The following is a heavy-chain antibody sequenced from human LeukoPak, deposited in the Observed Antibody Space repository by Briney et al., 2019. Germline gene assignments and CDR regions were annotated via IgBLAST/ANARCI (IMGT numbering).Heavy chain of an antibody. J-gene: IGHJ4*02. V-gene: IGHV1-46*01. Sequence: ASVKVSCKASGYTFTGYYMHWVRQAPGQGLEWMGIINPSGGSTSYAQKFQGRVTMTRDMSTSTVYMELSSLRSEDTAVYYCARTNNWNYVLDYWGQGTLVTVSS. CDR2: INPSGGST. CDR3: ARTNNWNYVLDY. CDR1: GYTFTGYY. D-gene: IGHD1-7*01.